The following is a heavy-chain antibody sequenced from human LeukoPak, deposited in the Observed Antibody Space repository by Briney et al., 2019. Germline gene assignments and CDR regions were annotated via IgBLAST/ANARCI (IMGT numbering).Heavy chain of an antibody. CDR3: ANRDY. CDR2: ISWNSGSI. J-gene: IGHJ4*02. V-gene: IGHV3-9*01. CDR1: GFTFDDYA. Sequence: PGGSLRLSCAASGFTFDDYAMHWVRQASGKGLEWVSGISWNSGSIGYADSVKGRFTISRDNAKNSLYLQMNSLRAEDTALYYCANRDYWGQGTLVTVSS.